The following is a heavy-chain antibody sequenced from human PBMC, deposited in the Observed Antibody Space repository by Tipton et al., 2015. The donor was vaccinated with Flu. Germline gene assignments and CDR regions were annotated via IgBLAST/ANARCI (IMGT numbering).Heavy chain of an antibody. CDR1: GFTFSSYG. D-gene: IGHD1-26*01. Sequence: SGFTFSSYGMHWVRQAPGKGLEWVAVIWYDGSNKYYADSVKGRFTISRDNSKNTLYLQMNSLRAEDTAVYYCAKDFSYSGSYFYGMDVWGQGTTVTVSS. J-gene: IGHJ6*02. CDR2: IWYDGSNK. V-gene: IGHV3-33*06. CDR3: AKDFSYSGSYFYGMDV.